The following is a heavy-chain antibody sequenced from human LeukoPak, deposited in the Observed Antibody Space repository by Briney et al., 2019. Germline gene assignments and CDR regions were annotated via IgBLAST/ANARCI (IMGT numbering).Heavy chain of an antibody. CDR2: ISSSRTYI. Sequence: GGSLRLSCAASGFTFSSYSMDWVRQAPGKGLEWVSSISSSRTYIYYADSVKGRFTISRDNTRNSLYLQMNSLRADDTAVYYCARGETIGSPDYWGQGTLVTVSS. CDR1: GFTFSSYS. V-gene: IGHV3-21*01. D-gene: IGHD1-26*01. CDR3: ARGETIGSPDY. J-gene: IGHJ4*02.